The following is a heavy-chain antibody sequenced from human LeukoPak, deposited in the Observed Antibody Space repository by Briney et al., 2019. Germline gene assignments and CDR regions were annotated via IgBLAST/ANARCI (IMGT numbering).Heavy chain of an antibody. D-gene: IGHD3-22*01. CDR2: IYHSGST. CDR1: GYSISSGYY. J-gene: IGHJ4*02. CDR3: AREGYYNSGGYYLDY. V-gene: IGHV4-38-2*02. Sequence: SETLSLTCTVSGYSISSGYYWGWIRQPPGKGLEWIGSIYHSGSTYYNPSLKSRVTISVDTSKNQFSLKLSSVTAADTAVYFCAREGYYNSGGYYLDYWGQGTLVTVSS.